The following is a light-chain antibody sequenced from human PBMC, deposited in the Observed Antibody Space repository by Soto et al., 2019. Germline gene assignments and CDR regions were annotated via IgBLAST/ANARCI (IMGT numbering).Light chain of an antibody. J-gene: IGKJ5*01. CDR3: QQYSSLWT. Sequence: EIVLTQSPGTLSLSPGERATLSCRTSQSVNNNYLAWYQQKPGQAPRLLIYGASSRATGIPDRFSGSGSGTDFTLSISRLEPEDFAVYYCQQYSSLWTFGQGTRLEIK. V-gene: IGKV3-20*01. CDR1: QSVNNNY. CDR2: GAS.